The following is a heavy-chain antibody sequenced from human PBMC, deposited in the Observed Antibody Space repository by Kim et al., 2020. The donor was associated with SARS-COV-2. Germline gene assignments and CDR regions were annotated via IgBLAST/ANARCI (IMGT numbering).Heavy chain of an antibody. D-gene: IGHD6-19*01. J-gene: IGHJ4*02. CDR1: GFTFSGSA. Sequence: GGSLRLSCAASGFTFSGSAMHWVRQASGKGLEWVGRIRSKANSYATAYAASVKGRFTISRDDSKNTAYLQMNSLKTEDTAVYYCTRHAGYSSGWSYWGQGTLVTVSS. CDR3: TRHAGYSSGWSY. CDR2: IRSKANSYAT. V-gene: IGHV3-73*01.